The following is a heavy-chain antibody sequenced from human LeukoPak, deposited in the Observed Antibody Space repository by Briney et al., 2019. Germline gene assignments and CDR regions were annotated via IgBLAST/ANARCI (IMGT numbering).Heavy chain of an antibody. Sequence: ASVKVSCKASGYTFTGYYVHWVRQAPGQGLEWMGWINPNSGGTNYAQKFQGRVTMTRDTSISTAYMELSRLRSDDTAVYYCARVLIPGLYSSGWWGQGTLVTVSS. D-gene: IGHD6-19*01. J-gene: IGHJ4*02. CDR1: GYTFTGYY. V-gene: IGHV1-2*02. CDR2: INPNSGGT. CDR3: ARVLIPGLYSSGW.